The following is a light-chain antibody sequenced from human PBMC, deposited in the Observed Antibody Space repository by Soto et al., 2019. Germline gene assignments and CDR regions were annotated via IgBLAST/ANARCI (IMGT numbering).Light chain of an antibody. CDR1: QGIGNS. Sequence: XLSASVGDRVTITCRASQGIGNSLAWYQQKPGTVPKLLIYSASTLQSGFPSRFIGSGSGTDFTLTISSLQPEDVAAYYCQKYNTVPATFGQGTRLEIK. V-gene: IGKV1-27*01. CDR2: SAS. J-gene: IGKJ5*01. CDR3: QKYNTVPAT.